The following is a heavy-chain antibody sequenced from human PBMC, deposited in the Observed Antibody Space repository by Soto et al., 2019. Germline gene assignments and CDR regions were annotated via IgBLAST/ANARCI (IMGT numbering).Heavy chain of an antibody. D-gene: IGHD4-17*01. CDR2: ISGSGGST. J-gene: IGHJ4*02. Sequence: PGGSLRLSCAASGFTFSSYAMNWVRQAPGKGLEWVSPISGSGGSTYYADSVKGRFTISRDNSKNTLYLQLNSLRAEDTAVYYCITAVTASLFDYWGQGTLVTVSS. CDR1: GFTFSSYA. CDR3: ITAVTASLFDY. V-gene: IGHV3-23*01.